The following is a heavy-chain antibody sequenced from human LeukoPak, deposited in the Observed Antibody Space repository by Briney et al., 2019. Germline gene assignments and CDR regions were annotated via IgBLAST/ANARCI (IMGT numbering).Heavy chain of an antibody. CDR2: INPSGGST. D-gene: IGHD2-21*02. Sequence: ASVKVSCKASGYTFTSYYMHWVRRAPGQGLEWMGIINPSGGSTSYAQKVQGRVTMTRDTSIGTAYMELSRLRSDDTAVYYCARDYCGGDCFPDYWGQGTLVTVSS. CDR1: GYTFTSYY. CDR3: ARDYCGGDCFPDY. J-gene: IGHJ4*02. V-gene: IGHV1-46*01.